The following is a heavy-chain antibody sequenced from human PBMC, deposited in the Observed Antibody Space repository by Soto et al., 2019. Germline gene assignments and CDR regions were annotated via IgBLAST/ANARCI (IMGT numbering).Heavy chain of an antibody. J-gene: IGHJ6*03. D-gene: IGHD2-15*01. CDR3: TRYCSGGSCYFVYYYYMDV. V-gene: IGHV3-49*03. Sequence: GGSLRLSCTASGFTFGDYAMSWFRQAPGKGLEWVGSIRSKAYGGTTEYAASVKGRFTISRDDSKSIAYLQMNSLKTEDTAVYYCTRYCSGGSCYFVYYYYMDVWGKGTTVTVSS. CDR2: IRSKAYGGTT. CDR1: GFTFGDYA.